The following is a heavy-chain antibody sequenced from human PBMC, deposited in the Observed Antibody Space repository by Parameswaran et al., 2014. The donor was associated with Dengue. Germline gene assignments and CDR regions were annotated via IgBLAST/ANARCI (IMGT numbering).Heavy chain of an antibody. D-gene: IGHD6-6*01. CDR3: VKVSSGAARLMYYFDY. J-gene: IGHJ4*02. V-gene: IGHV3-64D*06. CDR2: ISSNGGST. Sequence: VRQMPGKGLEYVSAISSNGGSTYYADSVKGRFTISRDNSKNTLYLQMSSLRAEDTAVYYCVKVSSGAARLMYYFDYWGQGTLVTVSS.